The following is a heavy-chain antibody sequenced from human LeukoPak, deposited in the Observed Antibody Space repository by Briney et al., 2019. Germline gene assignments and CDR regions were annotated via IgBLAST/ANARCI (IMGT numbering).Heavy chain of an antibody. CDR1: GYTFSGYY. V-gene: IGHV1-2*02. D-gene: IGHD3-3*01. J-gene: IGHJ4*02. CDR2: INPNSGGT. CDR3: ARSSPDFWSGYYTAGGYYFDY. Sequence: ASVKVSCKASGYTFSGYYMHWVRQAPGQGLEWMGWINPNSGGTKYAQMFQGRVSVTRDTSISTAYMELSRLRSDDTAVYYCARSSPDFWSGYYTAGGYYFDYWGQGTLITVSS.